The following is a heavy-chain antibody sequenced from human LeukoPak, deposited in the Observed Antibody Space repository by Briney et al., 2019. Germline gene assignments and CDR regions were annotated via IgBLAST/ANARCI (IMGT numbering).Heavy chain of an antibody. Sequence: ASVKVSCKASGYTFTSYYMHWVRQAPGQGLEWMGIINPSGGSTSYAQKFQGRVTMTRDTSTSTVYMELSSLRSEDTAVYYCARAQGIVVVTASLSIWGQGTLVTVSS. V-gene: IGHV1-46*01. CDR2: INPSGGST. J-gene: IGHJ4*02. CDR3: ARAQGIVVVTASLSI. D-gene: IGHD2-21*02. CDR1: GYTFTSYY.